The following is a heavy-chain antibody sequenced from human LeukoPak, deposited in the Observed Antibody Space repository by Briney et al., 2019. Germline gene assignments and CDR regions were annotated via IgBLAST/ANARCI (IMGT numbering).Heavy chain of an antibody. CDR1: GFTFSSYA. J-gene: IGHJ4*02. Sequence: GGSLRLSCAASGFTFSSYAMSWARQAPGKGLEWVSTISGTVGSTYSADSVKGRFTISRDNSKNTVYLQMNSLRAEDTAVYYCAKDANEDYDSSGYYKTHFDYWGQGTLVTVSS. CDR2: ISGTVGST. D-gene: IGHD3-22*01. V-gene: IGHV3-23*01. CDR3: AKDANEDYDSSGYYKTHFDY.